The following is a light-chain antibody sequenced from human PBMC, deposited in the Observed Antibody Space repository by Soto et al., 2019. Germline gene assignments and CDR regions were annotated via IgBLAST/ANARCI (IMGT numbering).Light chain of an antibody. J-gene: IGKJ5*01. Sequence: EIVLTQSPSTLSLSPGERATLSCRASQSISFYLTWYQHKPGQAPRLLIYDASNRATGIPARFSGSGYGTDFTLTISSLDPEDFAVYYCQQRSNWPTFGQGTRLEIK. CDR1: QSISFY. CDR3: QQRSNWPT. V-gene: IGKV3-11*01. CDR2: DAS.